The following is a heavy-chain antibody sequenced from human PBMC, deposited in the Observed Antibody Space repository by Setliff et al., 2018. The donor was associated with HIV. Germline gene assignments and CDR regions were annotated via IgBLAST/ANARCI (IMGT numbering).Heavy chain of an antibody. CDR1: GGSLTHYY. Sequence: PSETLSLTCTVYGGSLTHYYWTWIRQPPGRGLEWIGEITDTGHTNYNSSLQSRVTISLDTSRKQFSLKLTSVTASDAAVYYCARESYFYYFDYWGQGTLVTVSS. CDR2: ITDTGHT. J-gene: IGHJ4*02. D-gene: IGHD3-10*01. CDR3: ARESYFYYFDY. V-gene: IGHV4-34*01.